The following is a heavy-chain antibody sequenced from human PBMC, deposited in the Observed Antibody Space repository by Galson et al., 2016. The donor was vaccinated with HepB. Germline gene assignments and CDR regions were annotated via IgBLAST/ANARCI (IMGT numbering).Heavy chain of an antibody. V-gene: IGHV3-48*02. CDR1: GLTFTSYS. CDR3: ARVTICGVATRYYYGMDL. J-gene: IGHJ6*02. Sequence: SLRLSCAASGLTFTSYSFNWVRQAPGKGLEWVSYISSSSSTIYYADTFKGRVTISRDNAKNTLYLQMNGLRDEDTAVYYCARVTICGVATRYYYGMDLWGQGTTVTVSS. CDR2: ISSSSSTI. D-gene: IGHD3-3*01.